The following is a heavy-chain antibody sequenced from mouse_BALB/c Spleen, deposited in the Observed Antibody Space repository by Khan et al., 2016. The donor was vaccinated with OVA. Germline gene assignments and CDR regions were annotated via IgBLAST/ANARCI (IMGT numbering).Heavy chain of an antibody. CDR3: ARSPYGNFAY. V-gene: IGHV5-9-3*01. CDR1: GFTFSTYA. CDR2: ISSDGDYT. D-gene: IGHD2-1*01. J-gene: IGHJ3*01. Sequence: DVKLVESGGGLVKPGGSLKLSCAASGFTFSTYAMSWVRQTPEKRLEWVATISSDGDYTYFPDNVTGRFTISRDNAKNTLCLQRTSLRSEDTAMYYCARSPYGNFAYWGQGTLVTVSA.